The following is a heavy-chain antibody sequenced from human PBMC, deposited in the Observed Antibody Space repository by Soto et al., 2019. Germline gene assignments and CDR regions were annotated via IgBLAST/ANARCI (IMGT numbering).Heavy chain of an antibody. D-gene: IGHD6-19*01. CDR3: ARHGFSVAASIDY. V-gene: IGHV5-10-1*01. Sequence: GESLKISCKGSGYSLTSYWISWVRQMPGKGLEWMGRIDPSDSYTNYSPSFQGHVTISADKSISTAYLQWSSLKASDTAMYYCARHGFSVAASIDYWGQGTLVTVSS. J-gene: IGHJ4*02. CDR1: GYSLTSYW. CDR2: IDPSDSYT.